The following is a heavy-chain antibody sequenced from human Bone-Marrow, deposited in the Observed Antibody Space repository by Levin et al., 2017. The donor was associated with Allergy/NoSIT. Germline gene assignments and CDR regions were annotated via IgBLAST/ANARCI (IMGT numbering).Heavy chain of an antibody. Sequence: PEASVKVSCKTSGYTFINFGISWVRQAPGQGPEWMGWISGYTDNTNYAQKFKGRVTMATEKSTNTAHMELTSLRADDTAVYYCVRDSPWKDSSTKYHLDYWGQGTLVTVSP. CDR3: VRDSPWKDSSTKYHLDY. J-gene: IGHJ4*02. CDR2: ISGYTDNT. CDR1: GYTFINFG. V-gene: IGHV1-18*01. D-gene: IGHD6-19*01.